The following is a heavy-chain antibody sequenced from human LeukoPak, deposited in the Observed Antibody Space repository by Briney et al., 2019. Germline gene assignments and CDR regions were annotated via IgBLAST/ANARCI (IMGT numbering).Heavy chain of an antibody. D-gene: IGHD5-24*01. Sequence: TGGSLRLSCAASGFTFSDYSMNWVRQAPGKGLEWISCIGIDSGNTNYADSVKGRFTISGDKAKSSLYLQMNSLRVEDTAVYYCARDYKYAFGNWGQGTLVTVSS. V-gene: IGHV3-48*01. CDR1: GFTFSDYS. J-gene: IGHJ4*02. CDR2: IGIDSGNT. CDR3: ARDYKYAFGN.